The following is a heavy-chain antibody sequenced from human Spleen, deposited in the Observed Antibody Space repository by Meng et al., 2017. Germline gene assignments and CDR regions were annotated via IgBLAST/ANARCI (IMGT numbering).Heavy chain of an antibody. CDR1: GFTFSSYA. J-gene: IGHJ4*02. V-gene: IGHV3-30*04. D-gene: IGHD3-10*01. CDR3: ARDLVFGSGSYYKTPLDY. CDR2: ISYDGSNK. Sequence: GGSLRLSCAASGFTFSSYAMHWVRQAPGKGLEWVAVISYDGSNKYYADSVKGRFTISRDNSKNTLYLQMNSLRAEDTAVYYCARDLVFGSGSYYKTPLDYWGQGTLVTVSS.